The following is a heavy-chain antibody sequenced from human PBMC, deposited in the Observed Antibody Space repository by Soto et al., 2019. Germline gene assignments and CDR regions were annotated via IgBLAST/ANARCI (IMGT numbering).Heavy chain of an antibody. J-gene: IGHJ4*02. CDR1: GFTFSSYA. CDR3: AIRIAATGAF. CDR2: ISGSGGST. Sequence: EVPLLESGGGLIQPGGSLRLSCAASGFTFSSYAMSWFRQAPGKGLEWVSGISGSGGSTDYADSVKGRFTLSRDNSKNTLYLQMNPLRAEDTAVYYCAIRIAATGAFWGQGTLVTVSS. V-gene: IGHV3-23*01. D-gene: IGHD6-13*01.